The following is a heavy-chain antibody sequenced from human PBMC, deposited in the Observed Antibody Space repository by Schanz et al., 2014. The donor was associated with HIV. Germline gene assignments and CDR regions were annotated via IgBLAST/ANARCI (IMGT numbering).Heavy chain of an antibody. D-gene: IGHD3-10*01. CDR2: THYRGST. J-gene: IGHJ6*02. CDR3: ARGQFGGLFYGMDV. CDR1: GDSISSSY. Sequence: QVQLRESGPGLVKPSETLSLTCTVSGDSISSSYWIWIRQPPGKGLEWIGYTHYRGSTNYNPSLKSRGSTSVDTSKTQFSLKLSSVTAADTAVYYCARGQFGGLFYGMDVWGRGTTVIVSS. V-gene: IGHV4-59*01.